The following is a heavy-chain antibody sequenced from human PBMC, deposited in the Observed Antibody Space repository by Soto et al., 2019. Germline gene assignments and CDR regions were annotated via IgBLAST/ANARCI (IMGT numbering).Heavy chain of an antibody. CDR3: ARHTSDYGDYVLPRPFDP. CDR2: IDPSDSYT. Sequence: GESLKSSCKGSGYSFTSDWISWVRQMPGKGLEWMGRIDPSDSYTNYSPSFQGHVTISADKSISTAYLQWSSLKASDTAMYYCARHTSDYGDYVLPRPFDPWGQGTLVTVSS. CDR1: GYSFTSDW. D-gene: IGHD4-17*01. V-gene: IGHV5-10-1*01. J-gene: IGHJ5*02.